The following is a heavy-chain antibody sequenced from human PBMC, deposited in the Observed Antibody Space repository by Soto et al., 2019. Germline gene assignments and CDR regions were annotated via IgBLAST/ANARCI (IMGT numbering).Heavy chain of an antibody. J-gene: IGHJ6*02. CDR1: GYIFTSYW. CDR2: IYPGDSDT. D-gene: IGHD6-13*01. CDR3: ASASRQQLGYYGMDV. V-gene: IGHV5-51*01. Sequence: GESLKISGKGSGYIFTSYWIGWVRQMPGKGLEWMGIIYPGDSDTRYSPSFQGQVTISADKSISTAYLQWSSLKASDTAMYYCASASRQQLGYYGMDVWGQGTTVTVSS.